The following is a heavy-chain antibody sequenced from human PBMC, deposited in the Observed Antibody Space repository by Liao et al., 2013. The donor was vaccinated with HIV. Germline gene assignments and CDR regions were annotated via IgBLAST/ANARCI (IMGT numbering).Heavy chain of an antibody. V-gene: IGHV4-4*07. Sequence: QLQLQESGPGLVKPSETLSLTCTVSGGSVSDSYYSWTRHRAGEGLEWIGRMHVTGSTTYNPSLKSRVTMSIDTSKNQFSLKLTSVTAADTALYYCARGLRWFGEFGAFDIWGQGTMVTVSS. D-gene: IGHD3-10*01. CDR3: ARGLRWFGEFGAFDI. J-gene: IGHJ3*02. CDR2: MHVTGST. CDR1: GGSVSDSY.